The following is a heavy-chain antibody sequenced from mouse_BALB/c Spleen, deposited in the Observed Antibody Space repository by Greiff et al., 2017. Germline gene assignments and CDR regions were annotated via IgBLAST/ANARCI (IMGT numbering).Heavy chain of an antibody. Sequence: QVQLKESGPRLVQPSQSLSITCTVSGFSLTSYGVHWVRQSPGKGLEWLGVIWRGGSTDYNAAFMSRLSITKDNSKSQVFFKMNSLQADDTAIYYCAKKGRNRYDDDGYAMDYWGQGTSVTVSS. J-gene: IGHJ4*01. D-gene: IGHD2-14*01. CDR1: GFSLTSYG. CDR2: IWRGGST. V-gene: IGHV2-5*01. CDR3: AKKGRNRYDDDGYAMDY.